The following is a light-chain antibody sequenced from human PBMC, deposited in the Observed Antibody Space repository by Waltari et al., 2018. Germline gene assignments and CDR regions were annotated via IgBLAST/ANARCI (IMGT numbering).Light chain of an antibody. J-gene: IGKJ1*01. CDR3: QQYNSYWT. CDR2: DAS. CDR1: QSISSW. Sequence: DIQMTQSPSTLSASVVHRVTIPCRASQSISSWLAWYQQKPGKAPKLLIYDASSLESGVPSRFSGSGSGTEFTLTISSLQPDDFATYYCQQYNSYWTFGQGTKVEIK. V-gene: IGKV1-5*01.